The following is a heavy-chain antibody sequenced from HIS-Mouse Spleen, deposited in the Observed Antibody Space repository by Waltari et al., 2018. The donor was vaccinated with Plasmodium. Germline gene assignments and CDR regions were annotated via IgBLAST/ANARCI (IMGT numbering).Heavy chain of an antibody. CDR2: INHRGST. CDR1: GGSFRGYY. CDR3: ARGESATTGVYYFDY. V-gene: IGHV4-34*01. D-gene: IGHD5-12*01. J-gene: IGHJ4*02. Sequence: QVQLQQWGAGLLKPSETLSLTCAVYGGSFRGYYWSWIRQPPGKGLEWIGEINHRGSTNYNPSLKSRVTISVDTSKNQFSLKLSSVTAANTAVYYCARGESATTGVYYFDYWGQGTLVTVSS.